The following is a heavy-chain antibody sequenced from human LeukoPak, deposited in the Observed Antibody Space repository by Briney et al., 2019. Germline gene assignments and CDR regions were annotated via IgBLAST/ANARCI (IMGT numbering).Heavy chain of an antibody. CDR1: EFTFSTFW. J-gene: IGHJ3*02. Sequence: GGSLRLSCAASEFTFSTFWMSWVRQAPGKGSEWVANIKADGSVKHYVDSVEGRFSISRDNARSSLYLQMNSLRAEDTAVYYCVRDSDYQRNSGGLYAHYDALDIWGHGTMVTVSS. CDR2: IKADGSVK. CDR3: VRDSDYQRNSGGLYAHYDALDI. V-gene: IGHV3-7*01. D-gene: IGHD2-21*01.